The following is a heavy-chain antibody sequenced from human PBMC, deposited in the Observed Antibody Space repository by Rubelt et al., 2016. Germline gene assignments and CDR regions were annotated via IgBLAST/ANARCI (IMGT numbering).Heavy chain of an antibody. CDR3: ASDLVASKHWYFDL. CDR1: GGSISSSSYY. V-gene: IGHV4-39*01. CDR2: IYYSGST. Sequence: QLQLQESGPGLVKPSETLSLTCTVSGGSISSSSYYWGWIRQPPGKGLEWIGSIYYSGSTYYNPSLKSRVTISVDTSKNQFSLKLSSVTAADTAVYYCASDLVASKHWYFDLWGRGTLVTVSS. J-gene: IGHJ2*01. D-gene: IGHD5-12*01.